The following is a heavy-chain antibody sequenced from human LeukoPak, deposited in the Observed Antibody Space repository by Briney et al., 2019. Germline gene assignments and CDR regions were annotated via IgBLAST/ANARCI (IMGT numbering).Heavy chain of an antibody. D-gene: IGHD5-12*01. CDR2: IYDSGST. CDR1: GGSISSYY. V-gene: IGHV4-59*12. Sequence: SETLSLTCTASGGSISSYYWSWIRQPPGKGLEWIGNIYDSGSTNYNPSLKSRVTISVDTSKNQFYLKLSSVTAADTAVYYCARKKRSGYDYWGQGVLVTVSS. CDR3: ARKKRSGYDY. J-gene: IGHJ4*02.